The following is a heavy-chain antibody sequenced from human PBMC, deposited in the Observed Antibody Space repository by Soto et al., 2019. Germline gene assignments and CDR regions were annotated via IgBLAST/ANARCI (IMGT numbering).Heavy chain of an antibody. CDR2: RSYSGST. V-gene: IGHV4-31*03. Sequence: SETLSLTCTVSGGSISSGDYYWSWVRQHPGKGLEWIGYRSYSGSTYYNPSLKSRVTIVVDTCRNQFSLRLSSVTAADTAVYYCAREGGLAYCGGDCLYNWFDPWGQGTLVTVSS. D-gene: IGHD2-21*02. J-gene: IGHJ5*02. CDR1: GGSISSGDYY. CDR3: AREGGLAYCGGDCLYNWFDP.